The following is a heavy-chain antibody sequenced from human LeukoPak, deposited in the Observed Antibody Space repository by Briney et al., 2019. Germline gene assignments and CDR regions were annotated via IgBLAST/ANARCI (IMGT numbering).Heavy chain of an antibody. D-gene: IGHD3-3*01. CDR3: ARVETIFGVVLNNWFDP. J-gene: IGHJ5*02. Sequence: SETLSLTCAVCGGSFSGYYWSWIRQPPGKGLEWIGEINHSGSTNYNPSLKSRVTISVDTSKNQFSLKPSSVTAADTAVYYCARVETIFGVVLNNWFDPWGQGTLVTVSS. V-gene: IGHV4-34*01. CDR2: INHSGST. CDR1: GGSFSGYY.